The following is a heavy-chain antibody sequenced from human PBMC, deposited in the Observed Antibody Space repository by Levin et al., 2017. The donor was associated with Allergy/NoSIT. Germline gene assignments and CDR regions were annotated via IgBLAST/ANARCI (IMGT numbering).Heavy chain of an antibody. CDR3: AKDRWTNEVTYFDY. J-gene: IGHJ4*02. CDR2: ISGSGDRI. V-gene: IGHV3-23*01. CDR1: GFTFNSYA. D-gene: IGHD4-11*01. Sequence: GGSLRLSCAASGFTFNSYAMNWVRQAPGKGLEWVSGISGSGDRIFYADSVKGRFTISRDNSKNTLFLQMNSLRAEDTAVYFCAKDRWTNEVTYFDYWGPGTLVTVSS.